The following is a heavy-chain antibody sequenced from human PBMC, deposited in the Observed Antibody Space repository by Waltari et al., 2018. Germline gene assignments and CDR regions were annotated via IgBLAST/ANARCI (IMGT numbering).Heavy chain of an antibody. J-gene: IGHJ4*02. CDR2: SNPGGGST. V-gene: IGHV1-46*01. D-gene: IGHD3-9*01. CDR3: ARSRILTGYFPNEEFDN. CDR1: GYTFTSYY. Sequence: QVQLVQSGAEVKKPGASVRLSCKASGYTFTSYYINWVRQAPGQGPEWMGVSNPGGGSTSYAQKFQGRVTMSRDTSTSTVYMELSSLRSEDTAVYYCARSRILTGYFPNEEFDNWGQGTLVTVSS.